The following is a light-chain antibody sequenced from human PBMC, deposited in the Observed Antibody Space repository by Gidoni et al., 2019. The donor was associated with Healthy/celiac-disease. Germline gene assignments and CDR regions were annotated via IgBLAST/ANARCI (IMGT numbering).Light chain of an antibody. CDR1: KLGDKY. CDR3: QAWDSSTVV. V-gene: IGLV3-1*01. J-gene: IGLJ2*01. Sequence: SYELTQPPPPSVSPGQTASITCSGDKLGDKYACWYQQKPGQSPVLVIYQDSKRPSGIPERFSGSNSGNTATLTISGTQAMDEADYYCQAWDSSTVVFGGGTKLTVL. CDR2: QDS.